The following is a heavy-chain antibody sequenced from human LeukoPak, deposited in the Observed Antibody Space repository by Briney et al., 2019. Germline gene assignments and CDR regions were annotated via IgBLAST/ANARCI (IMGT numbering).Heavy chain of an antibody. J-gene: IGHJ4*02. CDR2: ISAYNGNT. D-gene: IGHD5-18*01. Sequence: ASVKVSCKASGYTFISYGISWVRQAPGQGLEWMGRISAYNGNTDYAQKFQGRLIMTTDTSTSTAYMELRSLRSDDTAVFYCARTIGGGYSYGPYFDYWGQGSLVAVSS. CDR1: GYTFISYG. V-gene: IGHV1-18*01. CDR3: ARTIGGGYSYGPYFDY.